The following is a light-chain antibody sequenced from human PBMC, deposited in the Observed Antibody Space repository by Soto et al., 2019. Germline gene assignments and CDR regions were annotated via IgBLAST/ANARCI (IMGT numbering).Light chain of an antibody. CDR1: QSVSSY. CDR3: QQRSNWPFT. CDR2: DAS. V-gene: IGKV3-11*01. J-gene: IGKJ3*01. Sequence: EIVLTQSPATLSLSPGERATLSCRASQSVSSYLAWYQQKPGQAPRLLIYDASNRATGIPARFSGSGSGTIFPLTTSRLEPEDFVVYYYQQRSNWPFTFGPGTTVDIK.